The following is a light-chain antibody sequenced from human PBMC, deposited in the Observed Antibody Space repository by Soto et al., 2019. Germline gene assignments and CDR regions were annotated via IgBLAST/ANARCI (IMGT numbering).Light chain of an antibody. V-gene: IGLV2-14*01. CDR3: SSYTSSSTVV. CDR2: DVS. J-gene: IGLJ2*01. CDR1: SSDVGGYNY. Sequence: QSALTQPASVSGSPGQSITISCTGTSSDVGGYNYVSWYQQHPGKAPKLMIYDVSNRPCGVSNRFSGSKSGNTASLTISGLQAEDEADYYCSSYTSSSTVVFGGGTQRTVL.